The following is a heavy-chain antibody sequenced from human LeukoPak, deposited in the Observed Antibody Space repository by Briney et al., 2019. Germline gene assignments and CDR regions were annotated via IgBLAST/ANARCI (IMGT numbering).Heavy chain of an antibody. Sequence: GGPLRLSCAASGFSFSSYSMIWVRQAPGKGLEWLSYISGSSNTIYYADSVKARFTISRDNAMNSQYLQMNSLRAEDTAVYYCAKESLGYCSGSTCYYFYMDFWGKGTTVTVSS. V-gene: IGHV3-48*04. D-gene: IGHD2-15*01. J-gene: IGHJ6*03. CDR1: GFSFSSYS. CDR2: ISGSSNTI. CDR3: AKESLGYCSGSTCYYFYMDF.